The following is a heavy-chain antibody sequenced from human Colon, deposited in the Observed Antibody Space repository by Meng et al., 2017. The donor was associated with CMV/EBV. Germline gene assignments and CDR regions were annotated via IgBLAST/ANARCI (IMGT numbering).Heavy chain of an antibody. J-gene: IGHJ4*02. Sequence: QIELVPSGAEVKRPGASVKVSCKASGYSFTSYSISWVRQAPGQGLEWMGRIDTYNGNTNYAQNLQDRVTMTTDTSTSTAYMELRSLKSDDTADYYCARDGHCNGAILGLAAFDYWGQGTLVTVSS. CDR1: GYSFTSYS. CDR3: ARDGHCNGAILGLAAFDY. D-gene: IGHD2-21*02. V-gene: IGHV1-18*01. CDR2: IDTYNGNT.